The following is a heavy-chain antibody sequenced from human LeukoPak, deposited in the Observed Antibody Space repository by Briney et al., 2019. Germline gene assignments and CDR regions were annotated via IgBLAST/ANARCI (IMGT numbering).Heavy chain of an antibody. CDR2: IISIFGTA. Sequence: VSRLACLWTLRSYVIRWVGPAPARGVAWVGGIISIFGTANYAQKFQGRVTINADEYTSTAYMELSRLRSEDTAVYYCARDESSGYYNPEWGQGTLVTVSS. CDR1: LWTLRSYV. CDR3: ARDESSGYYNPE. J-gene: IGHJ4*02. V-gene: IGHV1-69*01. D-gene: IGHD3-22*01.